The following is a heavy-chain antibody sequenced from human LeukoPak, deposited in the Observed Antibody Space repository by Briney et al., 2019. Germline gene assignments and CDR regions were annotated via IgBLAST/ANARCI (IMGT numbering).Heavy chain of an antibody. CDR1: GGSISGYY. D-gene: IGHD1-26*01. J-gene: IGHJ3*02. CDR2: IYYSGNT. Sequence: PSETLSLTCTVSGGSISGYYWSWIRQPPGKGLEWIGYIYYSGNTNYNPSLKSRVTISVDTSKNQFSLKLSSVTAADTAVYYCARHESGSYPSRHAFDIWGQGTMVTVSS. V-gene: IGHV4-59*08. CDR3: ARHESGSYPSRHAFDI.